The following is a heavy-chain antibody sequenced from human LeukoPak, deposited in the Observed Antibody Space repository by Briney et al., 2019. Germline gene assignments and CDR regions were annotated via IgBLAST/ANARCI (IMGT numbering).Heavy chain of an antibody. CDR1: GFTFSSYC. D-gene: IGHD3-10*01. CDR3: ARAFGELSDY. J-gene: IGHJ4*02. V-gene: IGHV3-7*01. Sequence: GGSLRLSCAASGFTFSSYCMSCVRQAPGKGLEWVANIKQDGSEKYYVHSVKARFTISRDNAKNSLYLQMNSLRAEDTAVYYCARAFGELSDYWGQGTLVTVSS. CDR2: IKQDGSEK.